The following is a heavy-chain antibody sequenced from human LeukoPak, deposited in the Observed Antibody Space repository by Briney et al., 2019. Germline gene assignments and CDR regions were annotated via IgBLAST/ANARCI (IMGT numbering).Heavy chain of an antibody. J-gene: IGHJ4*02. CDR3: AKLFPTYYYDSSGYQTGDY. CDR2: ISYDGSNK. CDR1: GFTFSSYG. D-gene: IGHD3-22*01. Sequence: GGSLRLSCAASGFTFSSYGMHWVRQAPGKGLEWVAVISYDGSNKYYADSVKGRFTISRDNSKNTLYLQMNSLRAEDTAVYYCAKLFPTYYYDSSGYQTGDYWGQGTLVTVSS. V-gene: IGHV3-30*18.